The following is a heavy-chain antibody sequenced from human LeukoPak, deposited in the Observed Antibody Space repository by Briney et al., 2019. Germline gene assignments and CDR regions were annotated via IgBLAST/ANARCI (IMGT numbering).Heavy chain of an antibody. CDR2: IYTSGST. CDR3: ARRAVPAARLGVED. D-gene: IGHD2-2*01. Sequence: SETLSLTCTVSGDSIISGDYYWSWIRQPAGKGLEWIGRIYTSGSTNYNPSLKSRVTISVDTSKNQFSLKLSSVTAADTAVYYCARRAVPAARLGVEDWGQGTLVTVSS. V-gene: IGHV4-61*02. J-gene: IGHJ4*02. CDR1: GDSIISGDYY.